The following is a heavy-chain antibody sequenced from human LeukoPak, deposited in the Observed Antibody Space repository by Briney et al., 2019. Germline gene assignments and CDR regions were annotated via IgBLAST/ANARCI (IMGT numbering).Heavy chain of an antibody. V-gene: IGHV3-23*01. CDR2: ISGSGGST. CDR3: AKVKGLYSSSAGNFDY. CDR1: GFAFSSYA. J-gene: IGHJ4*02. D-gene: IGHD6-6*01. Sequence: QSGGSLRLSCAASGFAFSSYAMSWVRQAPGKGLEWVSAISGSGGSTYYADSVKGRFTISRDNSKNTLYLQMNSLRAEDTAVYYCAKVKGLYSSSAGNFDYWGQGTLVTVSS.